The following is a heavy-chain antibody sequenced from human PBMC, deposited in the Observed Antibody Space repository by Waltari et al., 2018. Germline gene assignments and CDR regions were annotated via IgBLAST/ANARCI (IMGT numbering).Heavy chain of an antibody. J-gene: IGHJ4*02. CDR3: AREPYSSSWRFEDY. Sequence: LQLQESGPGLVKPSETLSLTCTVSGGSISSSSYYWGWVRQAPGKGLEWVSSISSSSSYIYYADSVKGRFTISRDNAKNSLYLQMNSLRAEDTAVYYCAREPYSSSWRFEDYWGQGTLVTVSS. D-gene: IGHD6-13*01. CDR2: ISSSSSYI. CDR1: GGSISSSSYY. V-gene: IGHV3-21*01.